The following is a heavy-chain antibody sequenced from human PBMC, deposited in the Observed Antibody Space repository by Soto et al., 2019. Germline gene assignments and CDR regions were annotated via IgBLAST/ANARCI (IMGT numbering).Heavy chain of an antibody. Sequence: SETLSLTCAVSGGSISSGGYSWSWIRQPPGKGLEWIGYIYHSGSTYYNPSLKSRVTISVDRSKNQFSLKLSSVTVADTAVYYCARGVGDYGAYNWFDPWGQGTLVTVSS. CDR3: ARGVGDYGAYNWFDP. D-gene: IGHD4-17*01. V-gene: IGHV4-30-2*01. CDR1: GGSISSGGYS. J-gene: IGHJ5*02. CDR2: IYHSGST.